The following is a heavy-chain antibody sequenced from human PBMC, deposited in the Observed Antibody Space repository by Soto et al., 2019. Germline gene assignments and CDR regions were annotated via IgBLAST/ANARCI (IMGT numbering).Heavy chain of an antibody. CDR1: GGTFSSYA. J-gene: IGHJ4*02. CDR2: IIPIFGTA. CDR3: AREQGDYDYVWGSYRAGYYFDY. Sequence: QVQPVQSGAEVKKPGSSVKVSCKASGGTFSSYAISWVRQAPGQGLEWMGGIIPIFGTANYAQKFQGRVTITADESTSTAYMELSSLRSEDTAVYYCAREQGDYDYVWGSYRAGYYFDYWGQGTLVTVSS. D-gene: IGHD3-16*01. V-gene: IGHV1-69*01.